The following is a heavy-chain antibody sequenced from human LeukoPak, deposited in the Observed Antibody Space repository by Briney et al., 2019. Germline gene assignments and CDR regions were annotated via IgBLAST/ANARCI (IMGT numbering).Heavy chain of an antibody. CDR3: ARRRIVGATLDY. V-gene: IGHV1-2*02. Sequence: ASVKVSCKASGYTFTGYYMHWVRQAPGQGLEWMGWINPNSGGTNYAQKFQGRVTMTRDTSISTAYMELSRLRSDDTAVYYCARRRIVGATLDYWGQGTLVTVSS. CDR1: GYTFTGYY. J-gene: IGHJ4*02. D-gene: IGHD1-26*01. CDR2: INPNSGGT.